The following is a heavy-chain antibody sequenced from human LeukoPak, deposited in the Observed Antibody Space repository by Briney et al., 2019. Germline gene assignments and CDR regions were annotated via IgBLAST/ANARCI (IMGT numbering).Heavy chain of an antibody. V-gene: IGHV3-7*01. D-gene: IGHD2-15*01. CDR3: ARERRYCSGGSCYSEDAFDI. CDR2: IKQDGSEK. Sequence: PGGSLRLSCAASGFTFSSYWMSWVRQAPGKGLEWVANIKQDGSEKYYVDSVKGRFTISRDNAKNSLYLQMNSLRAEDTAVYYCARERRYCSGGSCYSEDAFDIWGQGTMVTVSS. CDR1: GFTFSSYW. J-gene: IGHJ3*02.